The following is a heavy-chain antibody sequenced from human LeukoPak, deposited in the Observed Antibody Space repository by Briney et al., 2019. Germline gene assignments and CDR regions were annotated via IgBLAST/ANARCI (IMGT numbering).Heavy chain of an antibody. CDR3: ARGHVQRYFGFDY. J-gene: IGHJ4*02. Sequence: GGSLRLSCAASGFTFRNHAMNWVRQAPGKGLEWVSSITSSSSYVFYADSVKGRFTISRDNAKNSLYLQMNSLRAEDTAVYYCARGHVQRYFGFDYWGQGTLVTVSS. D-gene: IGHD3-9*01. CDR1: GFTFRNHA. CDR2: ITSSSSYV. V-gene: IGHV3-21*01.